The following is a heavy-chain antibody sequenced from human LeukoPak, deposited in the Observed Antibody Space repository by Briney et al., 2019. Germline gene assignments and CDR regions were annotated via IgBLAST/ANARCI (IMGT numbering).Heavy chain of an antibody. J-gene: IGHJ6*02. D-gene: IGHD3-3*01. CDR2: ISSGGSTI. Sequence: PGGSLRLSCAASGFTFSDYYMSWIRQAPGKGLEWVSYISSGGSTIYYADSVKGRFTISRDNAKNSLYLQMNSLRAEDTAVYYCAGDREDFWFRYYYYGMDVWGQGTTVTVSS. CDR1: GFTFSDYY. CDR3: AGDREDFWFRYYYYGMDV. V-gene: IGHV3-11*01.